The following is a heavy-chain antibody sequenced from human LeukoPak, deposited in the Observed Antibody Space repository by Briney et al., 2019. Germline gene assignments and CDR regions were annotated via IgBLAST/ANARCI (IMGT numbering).Heavy chain of an antibody. D-gene: IGHD3-10*01. CDR1: GGSISSSYS. CDR2: IFASGST. CDR3: ARHSAMDV. J-gene: IGHJ6*04. V-gene: IGHV4-4*07. Sequence: SETLSLTCTVSGGSISSSYSWGWIRQPAGKGLEWIGRIFASGSTNSNPSLKSRVTMSVDTSKNQFSLNLSSVTAADTAVYYCARHSAMDVWGKGTTVTVSS.